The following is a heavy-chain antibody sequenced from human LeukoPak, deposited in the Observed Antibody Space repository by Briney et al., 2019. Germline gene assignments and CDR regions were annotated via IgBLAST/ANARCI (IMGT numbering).Heavy chain of an antibody. Sequence: KPSETLSLTCTVSGGSFTDSDYFWGWIRQPPGKGLEWIGNVDYYSGRTHYNPSLMSRVTIYADTSKSQFSLKLTSVTAADTAVYYCARLDASLAHVSGSFPDYWGQGTLVTVSS. CDR1: GGSFTDSDYF. V-gene: IGHV4-39*01. CDR2: VDYYSGRT. J-gene: IGHJ4*02. CDR3: ARLDASLAHVSGSFPDY. D-gene: IGHD3-10*01.